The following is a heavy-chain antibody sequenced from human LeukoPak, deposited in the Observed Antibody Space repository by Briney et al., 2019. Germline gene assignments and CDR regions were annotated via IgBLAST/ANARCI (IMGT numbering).Heavy chain of an antibody. CDR1: GGSISSYY. CDR2: INHSGST. Sequence: SETLSLTCTVSGGSISSYYWSWIRQPPGKGLEWIGEINHSGSTNYNPSLKSRVTLSVDTSNNQFSLKLSSVTAADTAVYYCARGKRFLEWLSFDYWGQGTLVTVSS. J-gene: IGHJ4*02. CDR3: ARGKRFLEWLSFDY. D-gene: IGHD3-3*01. V-gene: IGHV4-34*01.